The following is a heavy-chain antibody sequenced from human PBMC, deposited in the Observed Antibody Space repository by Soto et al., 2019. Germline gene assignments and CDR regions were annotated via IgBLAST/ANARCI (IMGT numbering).Heavy chain of an antibody. CDR3: AGAAIQGSSWYSWFDP. CDR1: GGTFSRHA. V-gene: IGHV1-69*01. J-gene: IGHJ5*02. Sequence: QVQLVQSGSEVKMPGSSVKVSCKTSGGTFSRHAINWVRQAPGQGLEWMGGIIPLFGTTNYAQKFKGRVTIRVDESKSRAYMERSSLTSEDAAVYYGAGAAIQGSSWYSWFDPRGQGTLVTVAS. D-gene: IGHD6-13*01. CDR2: IIPLFGTT.